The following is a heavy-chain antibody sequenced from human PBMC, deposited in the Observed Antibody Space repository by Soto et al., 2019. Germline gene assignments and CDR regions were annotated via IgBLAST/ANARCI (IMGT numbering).Heavy chain of an antibody. J-gene: IGHJ4*02. D-gene: IGHD5-18*01. Sequence: EVQLLESGGGLVQPGGSLRLWCAASGFTFSTYAMSWVRQAPGKGLQWVSAISGSGDSIYYADSVKGRFTISRDNSRNTLSLQMNSLRAEDTAVYYCAKDRGYSYGWGSDYWGQGTLVTVSS. CDR1: GFTFSTYA. V-gene: IGHV3-23*01. CDR2: ISGSGDSI. CDR3: AKDRGYSYGWGSDY.